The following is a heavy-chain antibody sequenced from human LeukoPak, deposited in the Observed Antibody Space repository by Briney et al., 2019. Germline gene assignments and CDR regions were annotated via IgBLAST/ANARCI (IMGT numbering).Heavy chain of an antibody. CDR3: ARGPYCSSTSCYIGARNWFDP. Sequence: ASVKVSCKASGYTFTSYGISWVRQAPGQGLAGMGWISAYNGNTNYAQKLQGRVTMTTDTSTSTAYMELRSLRSDDTAVYYCARGPYCSSTSCYIGARNWFDPWGQGTLVTVSS. CDR1: GYTFTSYG. V-gene: IGHV1-18*01. D-gene: IGHD2-2*02. CDR2: ISAYNGNT. J-gene: IGHJ5*02.